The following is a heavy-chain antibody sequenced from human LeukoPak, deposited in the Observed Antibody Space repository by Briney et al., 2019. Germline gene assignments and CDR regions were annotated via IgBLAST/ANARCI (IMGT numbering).Heavy chain of an antibody. J-gene: IGHJ4*02. V-gene: IGHV3-23*01. CDR2: IGGSGSYT. Sequence: GGSLRLSCAASGFTFSTYAMIWVRQAPGKGLEWVSVIGGSGSYTYYADSVKGRFTISRDNSKDTLYLQMHSLRPEDTAVYYCARDWYDYWGQGTLVTVSS. D-gene: IGHD6-13*01. CDR1: GFTFSTYA. CDR3: ARDWYDY.